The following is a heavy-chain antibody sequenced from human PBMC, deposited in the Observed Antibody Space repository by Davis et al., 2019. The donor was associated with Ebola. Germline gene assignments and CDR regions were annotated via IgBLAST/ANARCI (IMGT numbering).Heavy chain of an antibody. CDR1: GFTFSTYS. CDR2: IKQDGSEK. D-gene: IGHD2/OR15-2a*01. V-gene: IGHV3-7*03. J-gene: IGHJ3*02. Sequence: GESLKISCAASGFTFSTYSMSWVRQAPGKGLEWVANIKQDGSEKYYVDSVKGRFAISRDNSRGTLYLQMNSLRVEDSAIYYCVKDSSNIWFDIWGQGTLVTVSS. CDR3: VKDSSNIWFDI.